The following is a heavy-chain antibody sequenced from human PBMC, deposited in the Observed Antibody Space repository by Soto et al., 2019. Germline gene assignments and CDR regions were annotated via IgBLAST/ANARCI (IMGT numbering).Heavy chain of an antibody. Sequence: EVQLLESGGGLVQPGGSLRLSCAVSGFTFSNYAVGWVRQAPGMGLEWVSSIFGGGGDTYYTDSVKSRFTISRDSSENTVFLQRNSLRAEDTALYYCAKYGSKSSPHYLDYWGQGTLVTVSS. CDR3: AKYGSKSSPHYLDY. V-gene: IGHV3-23*01. D-gene: IGHD6-13*01. CDR2: IFGGGGDT. J-gene: IGHJ4*02. CDR1: GFTFSNYA.